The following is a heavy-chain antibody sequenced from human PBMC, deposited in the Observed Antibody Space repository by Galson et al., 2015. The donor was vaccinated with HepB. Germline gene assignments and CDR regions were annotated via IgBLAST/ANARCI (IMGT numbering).Heavy chain of an antibody. J-gene: IGHJ3*02. V-gene: IGHV4-39*07. Sequence: SETLSLTCTVSSGPISSSDYYWGWVRQPPGKGLEWIGNIYYGGITSYNPSLKSRVTISVDTSKKQFSLKLTSVTAADTAVYYCATAYCSTTSCYISAFDMWDQGTMVTVSS. CDR3: ATAYCSTTSCYISAFDM. CDR2: IYYGGIT. CDR1: SGPISSSDYY. D-gene: IGHD2-2*02.